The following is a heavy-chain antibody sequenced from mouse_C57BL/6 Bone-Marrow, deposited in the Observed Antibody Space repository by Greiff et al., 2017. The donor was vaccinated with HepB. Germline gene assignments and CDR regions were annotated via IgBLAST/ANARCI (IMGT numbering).Heavy chain of an antibody. CDR3: ARHHYYGSSNWYFDV. V-gene: IGHV5-6*01. D-gene: IGHD1-1*01. CDR2: ISSGGSYT. CDR1: GFTFSSYG. J-gene: IGHJ1*03. Sequence: EVQLVESGGDLVKPGGSLKLSCAASGFTFSSYGMSWVRQTPDKRLEWVATISSGGSYTYYPDSVKGRFTISRDNAKNTLYLQMSSLKSEDTAMYYCARHHYYGSSNWYFDVWGTGTTVTVSS.